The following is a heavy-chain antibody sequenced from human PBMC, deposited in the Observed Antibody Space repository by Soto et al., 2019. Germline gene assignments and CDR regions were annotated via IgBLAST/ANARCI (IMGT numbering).Heavy chain of an antibody. D-gene: IGHD6-13*01. CDR2: IIPIFGTA. CDR3: ARDSGRISAAGTLDY. V-gene: IGHV1-69*12. CDR1: GGTFSSYA. J-gene: IGHJ4*02. Sequence: QVQLVQSGAEVKKPGSSVKVSCKASGGTFSSYAISWGRQAPGQGLEWMGGIIPIFGTANYAQKFQGRVTITADESTSTAYRELSSLRSEDTAVYYCARDSGRISAAGTLDYWGQGTLVTVSS.